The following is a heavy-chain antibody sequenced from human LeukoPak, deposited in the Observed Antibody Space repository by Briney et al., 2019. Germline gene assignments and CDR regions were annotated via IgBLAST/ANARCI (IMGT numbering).Heavy chain of an antibody. Sequence: SETLSLTCAVYGGSFSGYYWSWIRQPPGKGLEWIGEINHSGSTNYNPSLKSRVTISVDTSKNQFSLKLSSVTAADTAVYYCARFRTLTTHFDYWGQGTLVTVSS. CDR2: INHSGST. J-gene: IGHJ4*02. CDR1: GGSFSGYY. CDR3: ARFRTLTTHFDY. V-gene: IGHV4-34*01. D-gene: IGHD4-11*01.